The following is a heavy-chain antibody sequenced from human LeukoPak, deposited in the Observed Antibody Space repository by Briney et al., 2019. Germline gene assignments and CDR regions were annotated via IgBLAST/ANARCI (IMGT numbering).Heavy chain of an antibody. V-gene: IGHV4-34*01. CDR1: GGSFSGHY. J-gene: IGHJ5*02. CDR3: ARVEDYDFWSDYYRASFDP. D-gene: IGHD3-3*01. Sequence: SETLSLTCAVSGGSFSGHYWNWIRQPPGKGLEWIGEINHGGSTNYNPSLKSRVTISVDTSQNQFSLRLSSVTAADTAVYYCARVEDYDFWSDYYRASFDPWGQGTLVTVSS. CDR2: INHGGST.